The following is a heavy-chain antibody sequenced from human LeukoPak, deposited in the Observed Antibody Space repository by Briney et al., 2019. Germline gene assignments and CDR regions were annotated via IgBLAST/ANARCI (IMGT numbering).Heavy chain of an antibody. CDR1: GFTFSSYA. Sequence: PGGSLKLSCAASGFTFSSYAMHWVRQAPGKGLEYVSAISSNGGSTYYANSVKGRFTISRDNSKNTLYLQMGSLRAEDMAVYYCARTNWGYDYWGQGTLVTVSS. D-gene: IGHD7-27*01. V-gene: IGHV3-64*01. CDR2: ISSNGGST. J-gene: IGHJ4*02. CDR3: ARTNWGYDY.